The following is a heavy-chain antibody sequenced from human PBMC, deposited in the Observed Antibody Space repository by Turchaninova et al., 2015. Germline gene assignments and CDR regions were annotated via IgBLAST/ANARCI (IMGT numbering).Heavy chain of an antibody. J-gene: IGHJ6*03. CDR1: GDTFSSYA. CDR3: ARGTGQLERDSSPHMDV. CDR2: IIPIFGTT. D-gene: IGHD1-1*01. Sequence: GSSVKVSCMSSGDTFSSYAITWVRQAPGQGLEWMGGIIPIFGTTNYAQKFQGRVTITADESTSTAYMELSSLRSENTAVYYCARGTGQLERDSSPHMDVWGKGTAVTVSS. V-gene: IGHV1-69*01.